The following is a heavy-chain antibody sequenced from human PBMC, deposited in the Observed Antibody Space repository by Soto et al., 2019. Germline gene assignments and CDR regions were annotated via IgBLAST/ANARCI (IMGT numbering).Heavy chain of an antibody. J-gene: IGHJ6*03. Sequence: SLRLSCAASGFTFSSYSMNWVRQAPGKGLEWVSYISSSSSTIYYADSVKGRFTISRDNAKNSLYLQMNSLRAEDTAVYYCARNGYDYYYYYMDVWGKGTTVTVSS. CDR2: ISSSSSTI. CDR1: GFTFSSYS. D-gene: IGHD5-12*01. V-gene: IGHV3-48*01. CDR3: ARNGYDYYYYYMDV.